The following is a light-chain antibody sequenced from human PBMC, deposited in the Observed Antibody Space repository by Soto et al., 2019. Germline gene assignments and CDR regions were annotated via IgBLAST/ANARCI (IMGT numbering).Light chain of an antibody. CDR2: GTS. CDR1: QRVSTY. J-gene: IGKJ1*01. Sequence: DILMTQSPSSLSASVGDRVTITCWAGQRVSTYLSWYQQKPGRAPKLLIHGTSKLESGVPLRFSGGGSGTDFTLNISSLQTEDVAVYYCQQYYETPWTFGQGTKVEIK. CDR3: QQYYETPWT. V-gene: IGKV1-39*01.